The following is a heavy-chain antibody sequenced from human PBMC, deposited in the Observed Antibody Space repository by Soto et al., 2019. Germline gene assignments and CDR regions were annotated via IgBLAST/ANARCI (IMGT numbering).Heavy chain of an antibody. V-gene: IGHV1-69*13. J-gene: IGHJ5*02. D-gene: IGHD6-6*01. CDR2: FIPIFGTT. CDR3: ARVPAVSAARPYWFDP. Sequence: AVKVSCKDSGGSFSRYAISWVRQAPGRVREGMGGFIPIFGTTNYAQKFQGRVTITADESTSTASMELSSVRAEDTAVYYCARVPAVSAARPYWFDPWGQGTLVTVSS. CDR1: GGSFSRYA.